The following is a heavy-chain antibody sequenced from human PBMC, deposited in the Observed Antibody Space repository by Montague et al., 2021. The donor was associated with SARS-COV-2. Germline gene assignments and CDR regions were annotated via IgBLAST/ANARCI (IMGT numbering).Heavy chain of an antibody. V-gene: IGHV4-34*01. CDR2: IYHSGST. CDR1: GGSFSGYY. CDR3: ASITHGLFINGACYATDD. Sequence: SETLSLTCAVYGGSFSGYYWSWIRQPPGKGLEWIGDIYHSGSTYYNPSLKSRVTISIDTSKNQFSLKLSSVTAADTAVYYCASITHGLFINGACYATDDWGQGTPVTVSS. J-gene: IGHJ4*03. D-gene: IGHD2-2*01.